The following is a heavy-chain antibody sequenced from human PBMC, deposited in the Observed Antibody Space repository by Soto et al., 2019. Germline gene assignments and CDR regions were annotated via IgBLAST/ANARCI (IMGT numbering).Heavy chain of an antibody. CDR3: AASVTAPGGFDV. CDR2: ISTAGIT. CDR1: GFTVTAKY. Sequence: PGGSLRLSCAVSGFTVTAKYMIWVRQAPGKDLEWVSAISTAGITSYADSVRGRLSISRDKTKNTLSLQMDTLKVDDTAVYYCAASVTAPGGFDVWGQGTMVTVSS. J-gene: IGHJ3*01. D-gene: IGHD2-21*02. V-gene: IGHV3-53*01.